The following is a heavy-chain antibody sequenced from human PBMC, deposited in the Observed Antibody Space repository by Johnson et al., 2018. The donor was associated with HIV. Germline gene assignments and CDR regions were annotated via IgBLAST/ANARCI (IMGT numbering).Heavy chain of an antibody. D-gene: IGHD4-23*01. V-gene: IGHV3-9*01. CDR2: LTWNSDTI. Sequence: QLVESGGGLVQPGRSLRLSCAASGFTFDHYAMHWVRQAPGKGLEWVSGLTWNSDTIAYVDSVKGRFTISRDSAKKSLYLQMNSLRPEDTAVYYCVKDIGYGGASDGAFDIWGQGTMVTVSS. J-gene: IGHJ3*02. CDR1: GFTFDHYA. CDR3: VKDIGYGGASDGAFDI.